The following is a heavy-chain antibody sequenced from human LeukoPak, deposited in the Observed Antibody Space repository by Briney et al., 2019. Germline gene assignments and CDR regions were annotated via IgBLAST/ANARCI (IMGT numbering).Heavy chain of an antibody. Sequence: GGSLRLSCAASGFTFSSYEMNWVRQAPGKGLEWVSYISSSGSTIYYADSVKGRFTISRDNAKNSLYLQMNGLRAEDTAVYYCARLPSEGGWYDFDYWGQGTLVTVSS. CDR1: GFTFSSYE. V-gene: IGHV3-48*03. CDR2: ISSSGSTI. D-gene: IGHD6-19*01. J-gene: IGHJ4*02. CDR3: ARLPSEGGWYDFDY.